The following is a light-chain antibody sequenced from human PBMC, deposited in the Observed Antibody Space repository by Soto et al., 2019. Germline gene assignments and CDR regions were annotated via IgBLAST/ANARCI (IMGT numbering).Light chain of an antibody. Sequence: IKMPRSPSSLSEPLGDGAPLTCRASHTIATSLNWYQQKPGQVPEGRIYGASRLHVGVPSRFTGSGYGTDFTLTINNLQPEDFAIYYCQQFYYYPHTFGQGTKLEVK. V-gene: IGKV1-39*01. J-gene: IGKJ2*01. CDR3: QQFYYYPHT. CDR1: HTIATS. CDR2: GAS.